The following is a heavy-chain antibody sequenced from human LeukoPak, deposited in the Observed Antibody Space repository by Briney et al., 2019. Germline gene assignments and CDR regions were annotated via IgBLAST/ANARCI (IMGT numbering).Heavy chain of an antibody. CDR2: INSDGSST. V-gene: IGHV3-74*01. D-gene: IGHD4-17*01. CDR1: GFTFSSYW. J-gene: IGHJ3*02. CDR3: VTTVTSPGFDI. Sequence: PGGSLRLSCAASGFTFSSYWMHWARQGPGKGLVWVSRINSDGSSTTYADSVKGRFTISRDNAKNMLYLQMNSLRADDTAVYYCVTTVTSPGFDIWGQGTMVTVSS.